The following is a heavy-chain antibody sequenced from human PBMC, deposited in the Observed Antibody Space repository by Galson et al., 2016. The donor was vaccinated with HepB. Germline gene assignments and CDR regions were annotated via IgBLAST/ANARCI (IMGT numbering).Heavy chain of an antibody. V-gene: IGHV5-51*01. J-gene: IGHJ2*01. CDR2: FYPGDSDA. CDR3: AAQEQLSSRHVYFDV. CDR1: GYKFGYYW. D-gene: IGHD1/OR15-1a*01. Sequence: QSGAEVKKSGESLKISCKASGYKFGYYWIGWVRQVPREGLEWMRIFYPGDSDARYSPSFQGQVTFTADESTSTAYLQWTSLKPSDTAMYYCAAQEQLSSRHVYFDVWGRGTLLTVSS.